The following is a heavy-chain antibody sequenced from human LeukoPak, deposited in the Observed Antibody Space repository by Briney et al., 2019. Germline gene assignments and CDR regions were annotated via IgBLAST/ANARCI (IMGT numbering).Heavy chain of an antibody. V-gene: IGHV1-69*13. Sequence: ASVKVSCKASGGTFSSYAISWVRQAPGQGLEWMGGIIPIFGTTNYAQKFQGRVTITADESTSTAYMELSSLRSEDTAVYYCARDNLMAQNYYYGMDVWGQGTTVTVSS. D-gene: IGHD5-24*01. CDR1: GGTFSSYA. CDR3: ARDNLMAQNYYYGMDV. J-gene: IGHJ6*02. CDR2: IIPIFGTT.